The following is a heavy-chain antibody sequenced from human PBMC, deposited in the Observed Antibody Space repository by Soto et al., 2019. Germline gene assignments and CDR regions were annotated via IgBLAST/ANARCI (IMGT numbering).Heavy chain of an antibody. CDR1: GGTFSSYA. V-gene: IGHV1-69*13. CDR3: ARGGYSSSPLHSLSGGNWFDP. Sequence: PEASVKVSCKASGGTFSSYAISWVRQAPGQGLEWMGGIIPIFGTANYAQKFQGRVTITADESTSTAYMELSSLRSEDTAVYYCARGGYSSSPLHSLSGGNWFDPWGQGTLVTVSS. J-gene: IGHJ5*02. CDR2: IIPIFGTA. D-gene: IGHD6-6*01.